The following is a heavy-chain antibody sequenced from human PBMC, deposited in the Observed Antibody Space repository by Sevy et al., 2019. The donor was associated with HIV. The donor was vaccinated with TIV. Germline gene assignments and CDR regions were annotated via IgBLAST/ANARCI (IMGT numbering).Heavy chain of an antibody. D-gene: IGHD1-26*01. CDR1: GYDFSTSW. CDR2: IFPGDSDT. J-gene: IGHJ6*02. CDR3: ARRGILLRGGDYFYYGLDV. Sequence: GETLKISCKGSGYDFSTSWIAWVRQMPGKGLELMGIIFPGDSDTRDSPSFQGQVTISADKSIRTSYLQWRSLKASDTAIYHCARRGILLRGGDYFYYGLDVWGQGTTVTVSS. V-gene: IGHV5-51*01.